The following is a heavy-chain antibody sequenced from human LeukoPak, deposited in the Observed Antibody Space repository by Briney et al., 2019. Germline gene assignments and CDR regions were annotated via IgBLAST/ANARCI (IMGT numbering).Heavy chain of an antibody. CDR2: IGSRGSTI. V-gene: IGHV3-48*03. CDR3: ARKRLLDY. D-gene: IGHD1-1*01. CDR1: GYTFSSNE. Sequence: GGSLRLSCTASGYTFSSNEMNSVRHAPGRGLEWVSYIGSRGSTIHYADSVKGRFTVSRDNGKNSLYLQTSSLRAEDTAVYYCARKRLLDYWGQGTLVTVSS. J-gene: IGHJ4*02.